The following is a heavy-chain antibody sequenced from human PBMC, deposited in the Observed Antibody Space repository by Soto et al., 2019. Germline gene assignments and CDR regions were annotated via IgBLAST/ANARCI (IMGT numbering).Heavy chain of an antibody. V-gene: IGHV3-66*01. Sequence: EAQLVESGGGLVQPGGSLRLSCAASGFTVSRSYVTWFRQAPGKGLEWVSVIYAGGSTYYADSVKGRFMISRDTSSNTLSLQMDNLRAEDTAVYYCALGLHSESMYFSLAAYWCQGIVVAVSS. CDR3: ALGLHSESMYFSLAAY. D-gene: IGHD2-8*01. CDR1: GFTVSRSY. CDR2: IYAGGST. J-gene: IGHJ4*02.